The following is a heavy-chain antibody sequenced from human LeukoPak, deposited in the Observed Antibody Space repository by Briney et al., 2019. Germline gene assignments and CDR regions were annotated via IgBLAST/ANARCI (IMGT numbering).Heavy chain of an antibody. CDR3: ARASGSYYFDY. Sequence: GGSLRLSCAASGFTFSSYEMNWVRQAPGMGLEWVSYISSSGSTIYYADSVKGRFTISRDNAKNSLYLQMNSLRAEDTAVYYCARASGSYYFDYWGQGTLVTVSS. J-gene: IGHJ4*02. D-gene: IGHD1-26*01. CDR2: ISSSGSTI. CDR1: GFTFSSYE. V-gene: IGHV3-48*03.